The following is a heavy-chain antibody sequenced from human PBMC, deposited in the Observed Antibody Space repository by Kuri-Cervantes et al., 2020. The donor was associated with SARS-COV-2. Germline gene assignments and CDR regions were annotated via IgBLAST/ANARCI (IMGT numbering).Heavy chain of an antibody. Sequence: SVKVSCKASGYTFTSYGISWVRQAPGQGLEWMGGIIPIFGTANYAQKFQGRVTITADESTSTAYMELSSLRSEDTAVYYCARAGVAGYSSGWNPYYYYGMDVWGQGTTVTVSS. CDR3: ARAGVAGYSSGWNPYYYYGMDV. CDR1: GYTFTSYG. V-gene: IGHV1-69*13. J-gene: IGHJ6*02. D-gene: IGHD6-19*01. CDR2: IIPIFGTA.